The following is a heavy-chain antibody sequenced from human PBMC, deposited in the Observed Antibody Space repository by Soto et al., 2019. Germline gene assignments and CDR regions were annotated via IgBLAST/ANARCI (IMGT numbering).Heavy chain of an antibody. Sequence: GASVKVSCKASGYSFTTHGITWVRQAPGQGLEWMGWISVSNGNTNFAQSLQGRVTLTTDTSTSTVYMELRSLRTDDTAVYYCSLLVFAGRYSCFALWGQGTLVPVSS. CDR3: SLLVFAGRYSCFAL. CDR2: ISVSNGNT. V-gene: IGHV1-18*01. J-gene: IGHJ5*02. D-gene: IGHD2-8*01. CDR1: GYSFTTHG.